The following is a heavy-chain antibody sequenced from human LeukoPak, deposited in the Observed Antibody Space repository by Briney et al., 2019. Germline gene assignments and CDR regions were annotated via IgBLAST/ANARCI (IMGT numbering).Heavy chain of an antibody. V-gene: IGHV1-24*01. CDR3: ATLYSSSSPIGVDY. Sequence: GASVKVSCKVSGYTLTELSMHWVRQAPGKRLEWMGGFDPEDGETIYAQKFQGRVTMTEDTSTDTAYMELSSLRSEDTAVYYCATLYSSSSPIGVDYWGQGTLVTVSS. D-gene: IGHD6-6*01. CDR2: FDPEDGET. CDR1: GYTLTELS. J-gene: IGHJ4*02.